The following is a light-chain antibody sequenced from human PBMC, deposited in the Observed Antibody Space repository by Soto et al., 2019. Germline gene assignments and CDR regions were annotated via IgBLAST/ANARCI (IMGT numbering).Light chain of an antibody. J-gene: IGKJ1*01. V-gene: IGKV3-20*01. Sequence: DIVLTQSPGTLSLSPGERATLSCRASQSISSNSLAWYQQKPGQAPRLLIYGASSRATGIPDRFSGSGSGTDFTLTISRLEPEDFAVYYCQQYGSSRTFGQGTKVDIK. CDR2: GAS. CDR1: QSISSNS. CDR3: QQYGSSRT.